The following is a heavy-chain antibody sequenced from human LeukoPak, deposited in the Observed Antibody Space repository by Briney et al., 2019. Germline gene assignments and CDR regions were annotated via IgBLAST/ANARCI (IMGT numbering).Heavy chain of an antibody. CDR3: ARDRSGFGWLLPDAFDI. D-gene: IGHD3-9*01. Sequence: PGGSLRLSCAASGFNFDDYVMSWVRQAPGKGLVWVSRINRDGSSTSYADSVKGRFTISRDNAKNTLYLQMNSLRAEDTAVYYCARDRSGFGWLLPDAFDIWGQGTMVTVSS. J-gene: IGHJ3*02. CDR1: GFNFDDYV. V-gene: IGHV3-74*01. CDR2: INRDGSST.